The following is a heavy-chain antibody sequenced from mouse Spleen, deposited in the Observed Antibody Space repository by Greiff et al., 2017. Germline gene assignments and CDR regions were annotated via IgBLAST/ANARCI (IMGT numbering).Heavy chain of an antibody. Sequence: VHLVESGAELMKPGASVKLSCKATGYTFTGYWIEWVKQRPGHGLEWIGEILPGSGSTNYNEKFKGKATFTADTSSNTAYMQLSSLTTEDSAIYYCASPFYDGYYGYAMDYWGQGTSVTVSS. V-gene: IGHV1-9*01. CDR1: GYTFTGYW. D-gene: IGHD2-3*01. J-gene: IGHJ4*01. CDR2: ILPGSGST. CDR3: ASPFYDGYYGYAMDY.